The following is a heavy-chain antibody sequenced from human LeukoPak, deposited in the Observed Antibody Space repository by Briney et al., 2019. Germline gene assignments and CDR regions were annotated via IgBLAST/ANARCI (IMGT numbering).Heavy chain of an antibody. CDR3: ARSPYSSGWYPQYYFDY. J-gene: IGHJ4*02. CDR2: INAGNGNT. D-gene: IGHD6-19*01. V-gene: IGHV1-3*01. Sequence: GASVKVSCKASGYTFTSYAMHWVRQAPGQRLEWMGWINAGNGNTKYSQKFQGRVTITRDTSASTAYMELSSLRSEDTAVYYCARSPYSSGWYPQYYFDYWGQGTLVTVSS. CDR1: GYTFTSYA.